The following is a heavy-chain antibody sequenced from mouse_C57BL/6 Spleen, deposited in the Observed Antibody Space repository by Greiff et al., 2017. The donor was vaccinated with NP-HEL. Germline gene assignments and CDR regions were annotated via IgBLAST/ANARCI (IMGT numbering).Heavy chain of an antibody. CDR3: ALYYGSSPFDY. J-gene: IGHJ2*01. CDR2: IYPGDGDT. V-gene: IGHV1-80*01. D-gene: IGHD1-1*01. Sequence: VKLQESGAELVKPGASVKISCKASGYAFSSYWMNWVKQRPGKGLEWIGQIYPGDGDTNYNGKFKGKATLTADKSSSTAYMQLSSLTSEDSAVYFCALYYGSSPFDYWGQGTTLTVSS. CDR1: GYAFSSYW.